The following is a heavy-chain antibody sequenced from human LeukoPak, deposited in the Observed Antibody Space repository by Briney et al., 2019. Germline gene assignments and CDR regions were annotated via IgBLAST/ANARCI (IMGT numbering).Heavy chain of an antibody. Sequence: GGSLRLSCAVSGLSFSTYWMTWVRQAPGKRLEWVGNINQDGSGKYYVDSVKGRFTISRDNTKTSVYLQMNSLRAEDTAVYFCARGTMAAAGLDYLGQGTLVTVSS. CDR2: INQDGSGK. D-gene: IGHD6-13*01. CDR3: ARGTMAAAGLDY. V-gene: IGHV3-7*01. J-gene: IGHJ4*02. CDR1: GLSFSTYW.